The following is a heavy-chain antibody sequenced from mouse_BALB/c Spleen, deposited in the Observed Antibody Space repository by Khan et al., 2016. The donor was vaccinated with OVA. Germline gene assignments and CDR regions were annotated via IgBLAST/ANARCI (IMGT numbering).Heavy chain of an antibody. J-gene: IGHJ2*01. CDR1: GYSITSDYA. V-gene: IGHV3-2*02. CDR2: ISYSGNT. CDR3: ARVYGGDFDY. D-gene: IGHD1-1*01. Sequence: EVKLLESGPGLVKPSQSLSLTCTVTGYSITSDYAWNWIRQFPGNKLEWMGFISYSGNTNYNPSLKSRISITRDTSKNQSFLQLNSVTTEDTARYYCARVYGGDFDYWGQGTTLTVSS.